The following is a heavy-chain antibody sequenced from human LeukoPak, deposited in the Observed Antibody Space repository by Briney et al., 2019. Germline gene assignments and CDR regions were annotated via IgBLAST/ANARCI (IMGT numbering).Heavy chain of an antibody. Sequence: SETLSLTCAVYGGSFSGYYWSWIRQPPGKGLEWIGEINHSGSTNYNPSLKSRVTISVDTSKNQFSLKLSSVTAADTAVYYCASRVGAAFDIWGQGTMVTVSS. D-gene: IGHD1-26*01. CDR1: GGSFSGYY. CDR3: ASRVGAAFDI. J-gene: IGHJ3*02. V-gene: IGHV4-34*01. CDR2: INHSGST.